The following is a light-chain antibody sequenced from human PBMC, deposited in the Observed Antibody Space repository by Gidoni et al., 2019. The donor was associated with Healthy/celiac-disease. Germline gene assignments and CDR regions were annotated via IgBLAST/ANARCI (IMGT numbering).Light chain of an antibody. J-gene: IGKJ2*01. V-gene: IGKV3-20*01. CDR2: GAY. CDR3: QQYGSSPPYT. CDR1: QRVISIY. Sequence: EIVLTQSPGTLSLSPGERSTLSCRASQRVISIYLAWYQQKPGQATSLIIYGAYSRAIGIPDRFSGSGSGTDFTLTISRLEPEDFAVYYCQQYGSSPPYTFGQGTKLEIK.